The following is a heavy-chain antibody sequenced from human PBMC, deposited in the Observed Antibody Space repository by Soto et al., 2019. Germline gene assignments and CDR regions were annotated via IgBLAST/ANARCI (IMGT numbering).Heavy chain of an antibody. CDR2: IWYDGSNK. D-gene: IGHD2-15*01. J-gene: IGHJ4*02. V-gene: IGHV3-33*01. CDR3: ARDDALYCSGGSCYSLGY. CDR1: GFTFSSYG. Sequence: QVQLVESGGGVVQPGRSLRLSCAASGFTFSSYGMHWVRQAPGKGLEWVAVIWYDGSNKYYADSVKGRFTISRDNSKNTLYLQMSSLRAEDTAVYYCARDDALYCSGGSCYSLGYWGQGTLVTVSS.